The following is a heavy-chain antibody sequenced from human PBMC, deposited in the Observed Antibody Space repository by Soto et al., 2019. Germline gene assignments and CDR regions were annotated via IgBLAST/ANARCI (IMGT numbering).Heavy chain of an antibody. CDR1: GGSISSYY. CDR3: ARSGGGYYDSSGYYSFDY. D-gene: IGHD3-22*01. Sequence: SETLSLTCTVSGGSISSYYWSWIRQPPGKGLEWIGYIYYSGSTNYNPSLKSRVTISVDTSKNQFSLKLSSVTAADTAVYYCARSGGGYYDSSGYYSFDYWGQGTLVTVPQ. CDR2: IYYSGST. V-gene: IGHV4-59*01. J-gene: IGHJ4*02.